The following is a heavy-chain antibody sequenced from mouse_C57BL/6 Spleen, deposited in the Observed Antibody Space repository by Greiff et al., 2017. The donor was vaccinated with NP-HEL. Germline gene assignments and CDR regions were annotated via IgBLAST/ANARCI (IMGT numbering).Heavy chain of an antibody. Sequence: VQLQQPGAELVKPGASVKMSCKASGYTFTSYWITWVKQRPGQGLEWIGNINPSNGGTNYNEKFKSKATLTVDKSSSTAYMQLSSLTSEDSAVYYCARSEYYDMDYWGQGTSVTVSS. CDR3: ARSEYYDMDY. CDR1: GYTFTSYW. V-gene: IGHV1-53*01. J-gene: IGHJ4*01. CDR2: INPSNGGT.